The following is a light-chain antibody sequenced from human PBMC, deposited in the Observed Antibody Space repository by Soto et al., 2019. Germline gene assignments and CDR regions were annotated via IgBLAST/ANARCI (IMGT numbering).Light chain of an antibody. CDR1: QSLLHSNGYNY. J-gene: IGKJ1*01. V-gene: IGKV2-28*01. CDR2: LDS. Sequence: DIVMTQSPLSLPVTPGEPASISCRSSQSLLHSNGYNYLDWYLQKPGQSPQLLIYLDSSRASGVPDRFSGGGSGTDFTLKISRVEAEDVGIYYCMQALQTPPTFGQGTKVDIK. CDR3: MQALQTPPT.